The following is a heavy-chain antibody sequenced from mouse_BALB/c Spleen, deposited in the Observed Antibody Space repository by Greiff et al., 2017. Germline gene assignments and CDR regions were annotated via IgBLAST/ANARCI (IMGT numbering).Heavy chain of an antibody. Sequence: VKLVESGAELVKPGASVKLSCKASGYTFTSYYMYWVKQRPGQGLEWIGEINPSNGGTNFNEKFKSKATLTVDKSSSTAYMQLSSLTSEDSAVYYCTRRVGDYWGQGTTLTVSS. V-gene: IGHV1S81*02. CDR2: INPSNGGT. CDR1: GYTFTSYY. CDR3: TRRVGDY. J-gene: IGHJ2*01.